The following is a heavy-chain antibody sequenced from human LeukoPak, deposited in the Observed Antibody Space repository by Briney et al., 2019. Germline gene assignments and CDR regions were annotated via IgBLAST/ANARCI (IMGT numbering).Heavy chain of an antibody. CDR3: ARRGTSSSGYYYAFDY. CDR1: GGSISSGSYY. Sequence: PSETLSLTCTVSGGSISSGSYYWSWIRQPAGKGLEWIGRIYTSGSTNYNPSLKSRVTISVDTSKNQFSLKLSSVTAADTAVYYCARRGTSSSGYYYAFDYWGQGTLVTVSS. V-gene: IGHV4-61*02. D-gene: IGHD3-22*01. J-gene: IGHJ4*02. CDR2: IYTSGST.